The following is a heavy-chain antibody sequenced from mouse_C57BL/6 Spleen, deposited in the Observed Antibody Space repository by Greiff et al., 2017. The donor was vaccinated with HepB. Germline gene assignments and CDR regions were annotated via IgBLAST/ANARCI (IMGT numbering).Heavy chain of an antibody. CDR2: ISDGGSYT. V-gene: IGHV5-4*01. CDR1: GFTFSSYA. Sequence: EVKLVESGGGLVKPGGSLKLSCAASGFTFSSYAMSWVRQTPEKRLEWVATISDGGSYTYYPDNVKGRFTISRDNAKNNLYLQMSHLKSEDTAMYYCARDPPTGSYYFDYWGQGTTLTVSS. CDR3: ARDPPTGSYYFDY. J-gene: IGHJ2*01. D-gene: IGHD4-1*02.